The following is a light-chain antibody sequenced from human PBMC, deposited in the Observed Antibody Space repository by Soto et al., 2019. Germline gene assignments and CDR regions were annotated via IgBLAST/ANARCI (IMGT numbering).Light chain of an antibody. V-gene: IGLV2-14*01. CDR1: SSDVGGYNY. CDR2: EVS. CDR3: SSYTSGSTLVV. J-gene: IGLJ2*01. Sequence: QSALTQPASVSGSPGQSITISCTGTSSDVGGYNYVSWYQQHPGKAPKLMIYEVSNRPSAVSNRFSGSKSGNTASLTISGLQAEDEGNYYCSSYTSGSTLVVFGGGTKLTVL.